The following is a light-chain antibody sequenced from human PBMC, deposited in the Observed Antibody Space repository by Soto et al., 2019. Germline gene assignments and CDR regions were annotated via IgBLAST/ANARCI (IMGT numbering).Light chain of an antibody. J-gene: IGLJ3*02. Sequence: QSVLTQPPSVSGTPGQRVTISCTGSSSNIGAGYDVHWYRQVTGTAPKLLIYFNNNRPSGVPDRFSGSKSGTSASLVITGLQAEDEADYYCQSYDSSLSASVFGGGTKLTVL. CDR1: SSNIGAGYD. V-gene: IGLV1-40*01. CDR2: FNN. CDR3: QSYDSSLSASV.